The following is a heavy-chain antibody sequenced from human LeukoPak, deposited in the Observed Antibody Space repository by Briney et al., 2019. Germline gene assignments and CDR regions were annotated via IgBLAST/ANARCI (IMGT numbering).Heavy chain of an antibody. V-gene: IGHV1-2*02. CDR2: INPNSGGT. Sequence: ASVKVSCKASGYTFTGYYMHWVRQAPGQGLEWMGWINPNSGGTNYAQKFQGRVTMTRDTSISTAYMELSRLRSDDTAVYYCARVPEFGELLGIGNWFDPWGQGTLVTVSS. CDR3: ARVPEFGELLGIGNWFDP. J-gene: IGHJ5*02. D-gene: IGHD3-10*01. CDR1: GYTFTGYY.